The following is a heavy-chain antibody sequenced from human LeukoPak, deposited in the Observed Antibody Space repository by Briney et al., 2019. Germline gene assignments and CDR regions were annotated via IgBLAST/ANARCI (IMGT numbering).Heavy chain of an antibody. J-gene: IGHJ4*02. CDR1: GFTFSSYA. D-gene: IGHD6-19*01. V-gene: IGHV3-23*01. CDR3: AKVRDSSGWYGGWYFDY. CDR2: ISGSGGST. Sequence: GGSLRLSCAASGFTFSSYAMSWVRQAPGKGLEWVSAISGSGGSTYYADSVKGRFTISRDNSKNTLYLQMNSLRAEDTAVYYCAKVRDSSGWYGGWYFDYWGQGTLVTVSS.